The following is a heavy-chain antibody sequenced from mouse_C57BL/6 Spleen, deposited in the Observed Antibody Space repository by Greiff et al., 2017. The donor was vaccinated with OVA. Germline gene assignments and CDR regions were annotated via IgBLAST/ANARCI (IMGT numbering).Heavy chain of an antibody. Sequence: LQQSGPELVKPGASVKISCKASGYTFTDYYMNWVKQSHGKSLEWIGDINPNNGGTSYNQKFKGKATLTVDKSSSTAYMELRSLTSEDSAVYYCARANWDAMDYWGQGTSVTVSS. D-gene: IGHD4-1*01. CDR2: INPNNGGT. CDR3: ARANWDAMDY. V-gene: IGHV1-26*01. J-gene: IGHJ4*01. CDR1: GYTFTDYY.